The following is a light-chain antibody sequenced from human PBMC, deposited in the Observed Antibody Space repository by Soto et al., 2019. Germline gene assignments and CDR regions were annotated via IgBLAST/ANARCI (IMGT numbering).Light chain of an antibody. CDR1: QSISRC. Sequence: DIQMTQSPSTLSASVVDRVTITCRASQSISRCLDWYKQKPVKCPKLLIFKASKLQSGVPSRLSGSGSGTQLTLTLSSLQPDDFATYHSKQYNTXPLTCGGGTKV. V-gene: IGKV1-5*03. J-gene: IGKJ4*01. CDR2: KAS. CDR3: KQYNTXPLT.